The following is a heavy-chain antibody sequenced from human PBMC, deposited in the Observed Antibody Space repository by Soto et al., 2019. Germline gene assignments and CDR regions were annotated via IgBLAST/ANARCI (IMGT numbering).Heavy chain of an antibody. CDR2: IHYSGST. V-gene: IGHV4-31*03. CDR1: GASINSGGYF. CDR3: ARGFVETAMAFDY. D-gene: IGHD5-18*01. Sequence: QVQLQESGPGLVKPSQTLSLACSVSGASINSGGYFWSWIRQLPGKGREWIGYIHYSGSTYYNPSLKSRVVMSMDTSKNAFSLKLSSVTAADTAVFYCARGFVETAMAFDYWGQGALVTVSS. J-gene: IGHJ4*02.